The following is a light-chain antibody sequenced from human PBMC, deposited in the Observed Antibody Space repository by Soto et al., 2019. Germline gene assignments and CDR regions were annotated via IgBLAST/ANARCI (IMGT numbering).Light chain of an antibody. CDR2: DAA. CDR3: HQYDSYSPYT. J-gene: IGKJ2*01. V-gene: IGKV1-5*01. Sequence: DIQMTQSPSTLSASVGDRVTITCRASQSISSWWAWYQQKPGQATKLLIYDAASLEGGVPSSLSGSGSGTACTLTIISLQPDDFATYYCHQYDSYSPYTVGEGAKL. CDR1: QSISSW.